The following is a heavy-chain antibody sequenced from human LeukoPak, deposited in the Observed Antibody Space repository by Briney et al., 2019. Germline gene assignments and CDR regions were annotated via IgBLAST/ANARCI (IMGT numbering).Heavy chain of an antibody. CDR3: ARMTTVTPYYYYYYMDV. V-gene: IGHV4-30-2*01. Sequence: PSETLSLTCTVSGGSISSGGYYWSWIRQPPGKGLEWIGYIYHSGSTYYNPSLKSRVTISVDRSKNQFSLKLSSVTAADTAVYYCARMTTVTPYYYYYYMDVWGKGTTVTVSS. D-gene: IGHD4-11*01. CDR2: IYHSGST. CDR1: GGSISSGGYY. J-gene: IGHJ6*03.